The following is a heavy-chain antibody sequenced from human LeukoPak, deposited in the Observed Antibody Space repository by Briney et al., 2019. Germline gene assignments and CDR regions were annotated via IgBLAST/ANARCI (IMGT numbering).Heavy chain of an antibody. CDR1: GYTFTGYY. V-gene: IGHV1-2*02. Sequence: GASVKVSCKASGYTFTGYYMHWVRQAPGEGLEWMGWINPNSGGTNYAQKFQGRVTMTRDTSISTAYMELSRLRSDDTAVYYRARDAPLTVVVPAANYYGMDVWGQGTTVTVSS. D-gene: IGHD2-2*01. CDR2: INPNSGGT. CDR3: ARDAPLTVVVPAANYYGMDV. J-gene: IGHJ6*02.